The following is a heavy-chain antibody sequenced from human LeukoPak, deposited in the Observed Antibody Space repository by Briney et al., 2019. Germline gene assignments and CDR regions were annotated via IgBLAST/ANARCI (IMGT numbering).Heavy chain of an antibody. Sequence: GGSLRLSCAGSGFSVSNYYMNWVRQVPGKGLEWVSLIRDSGATIYADSVKGRFTISRDNSKNTIYLQMNRLRVEDTAVYFCARDRAVTQVWVEFDSWGQGTQVTVSS. CDR1: GFSVSNYY. CDR2: IRDSGAT. V-gene: IGHV3-66*03. J-gene: IGHJ5*01. D-gene: IGHD3-16*01. CDR3: ARDRAVTQVWVEFDS.